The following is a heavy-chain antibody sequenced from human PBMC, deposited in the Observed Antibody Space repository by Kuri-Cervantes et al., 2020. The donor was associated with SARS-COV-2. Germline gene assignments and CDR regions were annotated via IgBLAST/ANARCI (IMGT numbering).Heavy chain of an antibody. D-gene: IGHD2-2*01. Sequence: SVKVSCKASGYTFTSYYMHWVRQAPGRGLEWMGIINPSGGSTSYAQKFQGRVTMTRDTSTSTVYMELSSLRSEDTAVYYCARVMVPAARPNYYYGMDVWGQGTTVTVSS. CDR1: GYTFTSYY. CDR3: ARVMVPAARPNYYYGMDV. CDR2: INPSGGST. J-gene: IGHJ6*02. V-gene: IGHV1-46*01.